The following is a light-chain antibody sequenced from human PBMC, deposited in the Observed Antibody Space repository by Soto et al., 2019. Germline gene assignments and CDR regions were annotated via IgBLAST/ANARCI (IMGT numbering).Light chain of an antibody. J-gene: IGKJ1*01. CDR2: GAS. CDR1: QSVSSN. Sequence: EVVWTQSPATLSLSPGERATLFCSASQSVSSNLAWYQQKPGQAPRLLLYGASTRATGIPARFSGSGSGTEFTLTISSLQSEDFAVYYCQQYNTWPPWTFGPGTKVEI. CDR3: QQYNTWPPWT. V-gene: IGKV3-15*01.